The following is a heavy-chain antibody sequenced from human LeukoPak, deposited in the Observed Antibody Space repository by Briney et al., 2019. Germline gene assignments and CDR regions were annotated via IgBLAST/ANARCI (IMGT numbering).Heavy chain of an antibody. CDR2: ISYSGYT. D-gene: IGHD3-22*01. J-gene: IGHJ4*02. CDR1: GDSVSRADYY. CDR3: ARLYDSSGYDGNFDY. Sequence: PSETLSLTCTVSGDSVSRADYYWGWIRQPPGKGLEWIGTISYSGYTYYNPSLKSRVTISVDTSKNQFSLKLSSVTAADTAVYYCARLYDSSGYDGNFDYWGQGTLVTVSS. V-gene: IGHV4-39*07.